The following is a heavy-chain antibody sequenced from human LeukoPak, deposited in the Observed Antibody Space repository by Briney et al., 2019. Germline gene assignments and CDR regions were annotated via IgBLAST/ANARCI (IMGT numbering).Heavy chain of an antibody. V-gene: IGHV4-30-2*01. Sequence: SETLSLTCAVSGGSISNGGYSWSWIRQPPGQGLEWIGYIYHSGSTYYNPSLKSRVTISVDRSKNQFSLKLSSVTAADTAVYYCATQARSYESDYFDYWGQGTLVTVSS. J-gene: IGHJ4*02. CDR2: IYHSGST. D-gene: IGHD1-26*01. CDR1: GGSISNGGYS. CDR3: ATQARSYESDYFDY.